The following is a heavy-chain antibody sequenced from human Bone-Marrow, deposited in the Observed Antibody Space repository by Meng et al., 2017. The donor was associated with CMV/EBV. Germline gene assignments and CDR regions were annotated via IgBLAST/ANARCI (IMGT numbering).Heavy chain of an antibody. CDR2: IRSKAYGGTT. Sequence: GESLKISCTASGFTFGDYAMSWVRQAPGKGLEWVGFIRSKAYGGTTEYAASVKGRFTISRDDSKSIAYLQMNSLKTEDTAVYYCTRAGWELLLDYWGQGTLVTSP. CDR3: TRAGWELLLDY. V-gene: IGHV3-49*04. CDR1: GFTFGDYA. D-gene: IGHD1-26*01. J-gene: IGHJ4*02.